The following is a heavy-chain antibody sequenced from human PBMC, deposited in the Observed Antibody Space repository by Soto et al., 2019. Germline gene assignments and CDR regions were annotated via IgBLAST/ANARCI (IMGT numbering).Heavy chain of an antibody. J-gene: IGHJ6*02. V-gene: IGHV3-21*01. D-gene: IGHD6-13*01. CDR3: LRMGSMPTTSWSHDYYGMDF. Sequence: EVQLVESGGGLVKPGGSLRLSCAASGFTFSSYSMNWVRQAPGKGLEWVSSISSSTSYIYYADSVKGRFTISRDNAKNSLYLQSPSMRGEDTGVYYGLRMGSMPTTSWSHDYYGMDFWGQWTTVTVSS. CDR2: ISSSTSYI. CDR1: GFTFSSYS.